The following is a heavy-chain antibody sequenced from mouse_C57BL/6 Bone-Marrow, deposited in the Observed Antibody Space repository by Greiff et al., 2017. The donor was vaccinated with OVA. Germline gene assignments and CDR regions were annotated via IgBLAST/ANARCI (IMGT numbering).Heavy chain of an antibody. D-gene: IGHD2-4*01. Sequence: DVKLQESGPGLVKPSQSLSLTCSVTGYSITSGYYWNWIRQFPGNKLEWMGYISYDGSNNYNPSLKNRISITRDTSKNQFFLKLNSVTTEDTATYYGARDRYDYDVGRYFDYWGQGTTLTVSS. CDR3: ARDRYDYDVGRYFDY. J-gene: IGHJ2*01. CDR1: GYSITSGYY. V-gene: IGHV3-6*01. CDR2: ISYDGSN.